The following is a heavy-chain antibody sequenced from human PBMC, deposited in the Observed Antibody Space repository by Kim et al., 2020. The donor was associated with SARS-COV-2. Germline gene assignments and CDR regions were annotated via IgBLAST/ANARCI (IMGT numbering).Heavy chain of an antibody. J-gene: IGHJ6*02. V-gene: IGHV4-39*01. CDR1: GGSISSSSSY. CDR3: ARQALWGYQLLHRGGLDV. CDR2: LFYSGST. Sequence: SETLSLTCTVSGGSISSSSSYWAWIRQAPGMGLEWIGSLFYSGSTYYMPSLKSRVTITVDISTNQISLKMRSVTAADTAVYYCARQALWGYQLLHRGGLDVGGRGTTVTVSS. D-gene: IGHD2-2*02.